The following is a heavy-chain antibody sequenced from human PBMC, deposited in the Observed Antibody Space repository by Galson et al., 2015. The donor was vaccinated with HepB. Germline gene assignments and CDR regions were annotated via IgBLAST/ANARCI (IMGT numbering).Heavy chain of an antibody. V-gene: IGHV3-30-3*01. Sequence: SLRLSCAASGFTFNSYAMHWVRHAPGQGLEWVAVISYDGSNKYYADSVKGRFTISRDNSKNTLYLQMNSLRAEDTAVYYCARDTAGTGYYYYYGMDVWGQGTTVTVSS. CDR3: ARDTAGTGYYYYYGMDV. CDR1: GFTFNSYA. J-gene: IGHJ6*02. D-gene: IGHD6-13*01. CDR2: ISYDGSNK.